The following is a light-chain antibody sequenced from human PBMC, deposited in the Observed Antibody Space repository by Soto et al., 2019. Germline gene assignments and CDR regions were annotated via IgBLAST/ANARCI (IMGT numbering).Light chain of an antibody. CDR3: GSYTSSSTLV. J-gene: IGLJ2*01. CDR1: NSDVGAYNY. V-gene: IGLV2-14*01. CDR2: EVT. Sequence: QSALTQPASVSGSPGQSITISCTGTNSDVGAYNYVSWYQHHPGKAPKLLIYEVTNRPSGISNRFSGSKSGNTASLTISGLQPEDEANYYCGSYTSSSTLVFGAGTKHRP.